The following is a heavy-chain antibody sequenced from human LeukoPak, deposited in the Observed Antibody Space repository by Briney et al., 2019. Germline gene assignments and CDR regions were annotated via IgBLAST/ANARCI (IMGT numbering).Heavy chain of an antibody. D-gene: IGHD4-17*01. J-gene: IGHJ1*01. V-gene: IGHV3-30*02. Sequence: PGGSLRLSCAASGFTFSSYAMSWVRQAPGQGLEWVAFILYDGTNKYYADSVKGRFTISRDNSKNTLYLQMNSLRAEDTAVYYCARVITVYNDYEEVAEYFQHWGQGTLSSSPQ. CDR2: ILYDGTNK. CDR1: GFTFSSYA. CDR3: ARVITVYNDYEEVAEYFQH.